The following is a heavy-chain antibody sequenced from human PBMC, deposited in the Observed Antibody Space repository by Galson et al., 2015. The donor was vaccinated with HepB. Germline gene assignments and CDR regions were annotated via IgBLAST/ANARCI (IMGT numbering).Heavy chain of an antibody. V-gene: IGHV3-23*01. CDR3: AKDLTAWKTIAAARPSDGFDF. CDR2: ISTNAGST. CDR1: GFTFRTYA. Sequence: SLRLSCAASGFTFRTYAMGWVRQAVGKGLEWVSVISTNAGSTYYAESVQGRFTISRDNSKNTLYLHMNSLRAEDTAVYYCAKDLTAWKTIAAARPSDGFDFWGQGKMVTVSS. J-gene: IGHJ3*01. D-gene: IGHD6-13*01.